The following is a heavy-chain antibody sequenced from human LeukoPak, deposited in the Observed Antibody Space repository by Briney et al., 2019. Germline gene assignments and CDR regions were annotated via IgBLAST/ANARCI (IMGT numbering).Heavy chain of an antibody. CDR3: ARDLRSWLETLGYYYYGMDV. CDR1: GFTFSSYA. CDR2: ISGSGGST. Sequence: GGSLRLSCAASGFTFSSYAMSWVRQAPGKGLEWVSAISGSGGSTYYADSVKGRFTISRDNSKNTLYLQMNSLRAEDTAVYYCARDLRSWLETLGYYYYGMDVWGQGTTVTVSS. D-gene: IGHD6-19*01. V-gene: IGHV3-23*01. J-gene: IGHJ6*02.